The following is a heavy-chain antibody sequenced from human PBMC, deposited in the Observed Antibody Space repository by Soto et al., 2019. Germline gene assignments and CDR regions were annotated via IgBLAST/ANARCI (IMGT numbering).Heavy chain of an antibody. J-gene: IGHJ6*02. CDR1: GGSISSSSYY. Sequence: LSLTCTVSGGSISSSSYYWGWIRQPPGKGLEWNGSIYYSGSTYYNPSLKSRVTISVDTSKNQFSLKLSSVTAADTAVYYCARSRRVLRFLEWSINYYYYYDMDVWGQGTTVTVSS. D-gene: IGHD3-3*01. CDR2: IYYSGST. V-gene: IGHV4-39*01. CDR3: ARSRRVLRFLEWSINYYYYYDMDV.